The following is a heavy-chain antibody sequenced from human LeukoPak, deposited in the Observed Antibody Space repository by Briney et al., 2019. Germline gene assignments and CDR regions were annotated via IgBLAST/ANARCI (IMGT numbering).Heavy chain of an antibody. J-gene: IGHJ4*02. CDR3: AKPVVAATDFRTTLYYFDY. CDR1: GFTFSSYA. D-gene: IGHD2-15*01. Sequence: PGGSLRLSCAASGFTFSSYAMSWVRQAPGKGLEWVSAISGSGGSTYYADSVKGRFTISRDNSKNTLYLQMNSLRAEDTAVYYCAKPVVAATDFRTTLYYFDYWGQGTLVTVSS. V-gene: IGHV3-23*01. CDR2: ISGSGGST.